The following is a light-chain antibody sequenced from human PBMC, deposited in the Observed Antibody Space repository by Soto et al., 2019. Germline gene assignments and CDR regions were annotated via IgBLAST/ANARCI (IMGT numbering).Light chain of an antibody. J-gene: IGKJ1*01. V-gene: IGKV3-20*01. CDR3: QQYGISPWT. CDR2: GAS. CDR1: QSVINSY. Sequence: EIVLTQSPGTLSLSPGERATLSCRASQSVINSYLAWYQHKAGQAPRLLIYGASSRATGIPDKFSGSGSGTDFTLTISRLEPEDFAVYYCQQYGISPWTLGQGTKVEIK.